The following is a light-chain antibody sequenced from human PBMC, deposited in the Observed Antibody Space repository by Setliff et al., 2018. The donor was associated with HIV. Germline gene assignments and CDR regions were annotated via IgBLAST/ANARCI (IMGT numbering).Light chain of an antibody. CDR2: DVS. CDR1: SSDVGTYNF. Sequence: QSALTQPASVSGSPGQSITISCTGTSSDVGTYNFVSWYQQHPGKAPKLMIYDVSNRPSGFSNRFSGSKSGNTASLTISGLLAEDEADYYCFSYTSSTPLYVFGTGTKVTVL. J-gene: IGLJ1*01. CDR3: FSYTSSTPLYV. V-gene: IGLV2-14*03.